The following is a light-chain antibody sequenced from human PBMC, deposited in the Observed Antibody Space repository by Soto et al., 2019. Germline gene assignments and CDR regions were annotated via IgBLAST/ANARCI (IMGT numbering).Light chain of an antibody. V-gene: IGLV1-51*02. CDR1: SSNIGNNY. CDR2: ENN. CDR3: GTWDSSLSAYV. J-gene: IGLJ1*01. Sequence: QSVLTQPPSVSAAPGQKVTIPRSGSSSNIGNNYVSWYQQLPGTAPKLLIYENNKRPSGTPDRFSGSKSGTSATLGITGLQTEDEADYYCGTWDSSLSAYVFGTGTKVTVL.